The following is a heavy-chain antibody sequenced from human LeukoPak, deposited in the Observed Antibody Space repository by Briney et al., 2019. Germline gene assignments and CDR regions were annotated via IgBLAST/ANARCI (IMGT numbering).Heavy chain of an antibody. CDR3: VRHISTNTGYFDS. CDR2: VYYDRTS. V-gene: IGHV4-39*01. D-gene: IGHD5-24*01. Sequence: SETLSLTCTVSGDSINSHSYYGGWIRQPPGKGLEWIGSVYYDRTSYSNPSLKSRVAVFVATSRVPLPLDLRFVTAADTVLYYCVRHISTNTGYFDSCGQGPLVSVS. J-gene: IGHJ4*02. CDR1: GDSINSHSYY.